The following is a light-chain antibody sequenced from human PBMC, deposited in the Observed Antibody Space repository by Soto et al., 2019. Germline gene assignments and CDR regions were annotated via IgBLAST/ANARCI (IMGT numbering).Light chain of an antibody. Sequence: DIQITQSPSSLSASVGDRVTISCRASQAIIRYLNWYQQKQGKAPKLLIYDASSLESGVPSRFSGSGSGTEFTLTISSLQPDDFATYYCQQYNSYWGTFGQGTKVDIK. CDR3: QQYNSYWGT. CDR2: DAS. V-gene: IGKV1-5*01. J-gene: IGKJ1*01. CDR1: QAIIRY.